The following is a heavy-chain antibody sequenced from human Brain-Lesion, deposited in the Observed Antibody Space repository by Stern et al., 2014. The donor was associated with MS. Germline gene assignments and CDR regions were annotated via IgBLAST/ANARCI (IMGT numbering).Heavy chain of an antibody. CDR1: GDSISSRHYY. Sequence: LVESGPGLVKPSETLSLTCIVSGDSISSRHYYWGWIRQPPGKGLQWIGSIYPSGSTYYSTSLKSRVTMSVATSRHPFSLTRASVTAADTASYYCARHIAVASTWVRWFDPWGPGTLVTVSS. CDR3: ARHIAVASTWVRWFDP. D-gene: IGHD6-19*01. V-gene: IGHV4-39*01. CDR2: IYPSGST. J-gene: IGHJ5*02.